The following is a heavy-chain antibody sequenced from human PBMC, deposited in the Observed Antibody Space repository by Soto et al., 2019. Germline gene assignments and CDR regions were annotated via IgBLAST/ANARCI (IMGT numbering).Heavy chain of an antibody. CDR3: ARAGKGFCSHGVCPHYNGMDV. D-gene: IGHD6-13*01. V-gene: IGHV1-2*04. J-gene: IGHJ6*02. CDR2: INPNSGVT. Sequence: QEQLVQSGPEVKKSGASVKVSCRASGYTFTGHYIHWVRQAPGQGLEWMGWINPNSGVTKYAENFQGWVTMTRDTFISTAYLEVNRLTYADTAVYFCARAGKGFCSHGVCPHYNGMDVWGQGTTVTVS. CDR1: GYTFTGHY.